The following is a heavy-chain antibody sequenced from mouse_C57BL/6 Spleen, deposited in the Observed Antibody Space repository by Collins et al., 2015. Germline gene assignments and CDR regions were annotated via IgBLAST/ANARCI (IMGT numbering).Heavy chain of an antibody. D-gene: IGHD2-3*01. Sequence: QVQLQQPGTELVKPGASVKLSCKASGYTFTSYWMHWVKQRPGQGLEWIGNINPSNGGTNYNEKFKSKATLTVDKSSSTAYMQLSGLTSEDSAVYYCARDDGYFYWYFDVWGTGTTVTVSS. CDR2: INPSNGGT. V-gene: IGHV1-53*01. CDR3: ARDDGYFYWYFDV. CDR1: GYTFTSYW. J-gene: IGHJ1*03.